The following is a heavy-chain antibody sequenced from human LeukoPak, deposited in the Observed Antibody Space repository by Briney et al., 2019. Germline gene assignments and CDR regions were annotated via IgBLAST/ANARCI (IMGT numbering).Heavy chain of an antibody. CDR1: GFIFSDYY. D-gene: IGHD6-13*01. CDR3: ARRDSSSWYFDY. V-gene: IGHV3-11*01. Sequence: GGSLRLSCAASGFIFSDYYMSWIRQVPGKGLEWVSYISSSGSTIYYTDSVKGRFTISRDNAKNSLSLQMNSLRAGDTAVYYCARRDSSSWYFDYWGQGTLVTVSS. J-gene: IGHJ4*02. CDR2: ISSSGSTI.